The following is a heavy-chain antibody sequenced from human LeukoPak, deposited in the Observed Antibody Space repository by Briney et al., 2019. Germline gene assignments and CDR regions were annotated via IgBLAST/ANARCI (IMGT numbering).Heavy chain of an antibody. Sequence: SETLSLTCTVSGCSISSGYYWGWIRQPPGKGLEWIGSIYHSGSTYYNPSLKSRVTISVDTSKNQFSLKLSSVTAADTAVYYCARVVTGTSNWFDPWGQGTLVTVSS. D-gene: IGHD1-20*01. CDR2: IYHSGST. J-gene: IGHJ5*02. V-gene: IGHV4-38-2*02. CDR1: GCSISSGYY. CDR3: ARVVTGTSNWFDP.